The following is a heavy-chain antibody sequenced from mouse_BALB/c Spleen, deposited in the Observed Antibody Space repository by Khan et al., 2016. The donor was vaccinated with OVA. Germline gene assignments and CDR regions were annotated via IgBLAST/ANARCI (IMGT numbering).Heavy chain of an antibody. Sequence: QIQLVQSGAELVRPGASVKLSCKTSGYIFTSYWIHWLKQRSGQGLEWIARIYPGTDNTYYNEKLKDKATLTADKSSSTAYMQLSSLKSEDSAVYFCAREEALYCFDYWGQGTTLTVSS. V-gene: IGHV1-76*01. CDR3: AREEALYCFDY. D-gene: IGHD3-2*02. CDR1: GYIFTSYW. CDR2: IYPGTDNT. J-gene: IGHJ2*01.